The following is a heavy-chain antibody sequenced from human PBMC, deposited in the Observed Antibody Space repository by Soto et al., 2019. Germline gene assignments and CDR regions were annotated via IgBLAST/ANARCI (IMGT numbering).Heavy chain of an antibody. CDR2: IWYDGSNK. CDR1: GFSFSSYG. CDR3: ERAQYTGSYFDACDV. Sequence: QVHLVESGGGVVQPGRSLRLSCAGSGFSFSSYGMHWVRQPPGKGLDWGAVIWYDGSNKYYPESVKGRFTISRDNSKNTLYLQMNSLTVEDTAVYYCERAQYTGSYFDACDVWGQGTRVTVSS. D-gene: IGHD1-26*01. V-gene: IGHV3-33*03. J-gene: IGHJ3*01.